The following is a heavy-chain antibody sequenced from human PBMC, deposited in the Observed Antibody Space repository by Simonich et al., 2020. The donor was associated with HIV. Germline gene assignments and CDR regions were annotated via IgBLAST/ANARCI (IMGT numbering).Heavy chain of an antibody. V-gene: IGHV3-21*01. CDR3: ARDGRKGSSTSCSDY. CDR2: ISSSSSYI. Sequence: EVQLVKSGGGLVKPGGSLRLSCAASGFTFSSNSMNWVRQAPGKGLEWVSSISSSSSYIYYADSVKGRFTISRDNAKNSLYLQMNSLRAEDTAVYYCARDGRKGSSTSCSDYWGQGTLVTVSS. D-gene: IGHD2-2*01. CDR1: GFTFSSNS. J-gene: IGHJ4*02.